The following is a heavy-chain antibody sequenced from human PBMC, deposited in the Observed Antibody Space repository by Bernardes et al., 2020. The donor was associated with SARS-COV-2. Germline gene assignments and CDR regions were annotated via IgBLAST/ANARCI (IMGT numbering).Heavy chain of an antibody. CDR1: GYTLTELS. D-gene: IGHD3-3*01. V-gene: IGHV1-24*01. J-gene: IGHJ5*02. CDR3: ATAPFWSGYSVNWFDP. CDR2: FDPEDGET. Sequence: ASMKVSCKVSGYTLTELSMHWVRQAPGKGLEWMGGFDPEDGETIYAQKFQGRVTMTEDTSTDTAYMELSSLRSEDTAVYYCATAPFWSGYSVNWFDPWSQGTLVTVSS.